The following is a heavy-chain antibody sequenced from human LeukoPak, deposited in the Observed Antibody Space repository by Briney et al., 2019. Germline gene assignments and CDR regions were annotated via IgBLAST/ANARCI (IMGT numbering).Heavy chain of an antibody. D-gene: IGHD6-19*01. V-gene: IGHV3-7*01. CDR2: IKPDGSEK. CDR1: GFTFSIYW. J-gene: IGHJ5*02. CDR3: ARDSGSGGP. Sequence: PGGSLRLSCAASGFTFSIYWMSWVRQPPGKGLEWVAHIKPDGSEKNYVDSVKGRFTLFRDDAKNSVYLQMNSLRVEDTAVYYCARDSGSGGPWGQGTPVTVSS.